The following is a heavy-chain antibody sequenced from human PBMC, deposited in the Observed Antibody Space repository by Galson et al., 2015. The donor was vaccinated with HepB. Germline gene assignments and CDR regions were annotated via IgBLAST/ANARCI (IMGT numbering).Heavy chain of an antibody. CDR3: ARDSSPHDSSGSIAFDI. J-gene: IGHJ3*02. Sequence: SLRLSCAASGFTVSSNYMSWVRQAPGKGLEWVSVIYSGGSTYYADSVKGRFTISRDNSKNTLYLQMNSLRAEDTAVYYCARDSSPHDSSGSIAFDIWGQGTMVTVSS. D-gene: IGHD3-22*01. CDR2: IYSGGST. CDR1: GFTVSSNY. V-gene: IGHV3-66*01.